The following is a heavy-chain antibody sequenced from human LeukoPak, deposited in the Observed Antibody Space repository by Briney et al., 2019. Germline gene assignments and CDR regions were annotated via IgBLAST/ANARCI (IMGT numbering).Heavy chain of an antibody. CDR2: IYYSGST. Sequence: PSHSLPLTCTVSGETISTVDNYWSWLRQHPGKGLECIGYIYYSGSTYYNPSLKSRVTISVDTSKNQFSLKLSSVTAADTAVYYCASTQGATEYYFDYWGQGTLVTVSS. J-gene: IGHJ4*02. V-gene: IGHV4-31*03. CDR1: GETISTVDNY. D-gene: IGHD4/OR15-4a*01. CDR3: ASTQGATEYYFDY.